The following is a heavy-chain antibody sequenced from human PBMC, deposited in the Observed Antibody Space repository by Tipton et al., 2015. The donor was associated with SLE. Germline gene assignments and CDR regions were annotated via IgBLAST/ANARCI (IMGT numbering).Heavy chain of an antibody. V-gene: IGHV4-39*07. CDR2: MYYRGTT. D-gene: IGHD2-2*01. CDR3: ARALWVDKDIAEVPPAIRVRAFDI. CDR1: GDSISRSGYY. J-gene: IGHJ3*02. Sequence: TLSLTCTVSGDSISRSGYYWGWIRQPPGKGLEWIGTMYYRGTTNYNPSLKSRVSISVDTSKNQFSLRLTSVTAADTAVYYCARALWVDKDIAEVPPAIRVRAFDIWGQGTMVTVSS.